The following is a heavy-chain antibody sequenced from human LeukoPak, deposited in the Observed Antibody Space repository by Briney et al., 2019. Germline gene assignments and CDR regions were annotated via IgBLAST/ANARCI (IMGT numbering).Heavy chain of an antibody. Sequence: KPGGSLRLACAASGFTFSAYSMNWVRQAPGKGLEWVSSISSSGSYIYYADSVKGRFIISRDNVKNSLYLQMNSLRADDTAVYYCTRLYQLVLDYWVQGTLVTVSS. V-gene: IGHV3-21*01. J-gene: IGHJ4*02. D-gene: IGHD2-2*01. CDR2: ISSSGSYI. CDR3: TRLYQLVLDY. CDR1: GFTFSAYS.